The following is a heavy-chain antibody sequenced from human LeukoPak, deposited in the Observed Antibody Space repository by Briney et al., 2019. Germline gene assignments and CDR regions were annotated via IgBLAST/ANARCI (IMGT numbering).Heavy chain of an antibody. CDR3: ARHPYYDTSGLDY. CDR2: IFNSGST. D-gene: IGHD3-22*01. J-gene: IGHJ4*02. V-gene: IGHV4-59*08. Sequence: SETLSDTCTVSGGSISNFHWTWIRQPPGKGLEWIGYIFNSGSTHYNPSLKSRVTISMDTSKKQFSLKLNSVTAADTAMYYCARHPYYDTSGLDYWGQGTLVTVSS. CDR1: GGSISNFH.